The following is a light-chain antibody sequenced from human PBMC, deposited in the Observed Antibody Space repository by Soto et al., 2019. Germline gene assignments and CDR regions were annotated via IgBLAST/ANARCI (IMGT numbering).Light chain of an antibody. J-gene: IGLJ2*01. Sequence: QSVLTQPPSVSGTPGHKVSISCSGSTSNLGGNTVNWYQQLPGTAPKLLIYTNNKRPSGVPDRFSGAKSGTSASLAISGLRYEDEADFYCAAWDDSLNAVVFGGGTQLTVL. CDR3: AAWDDSLNAVV. CDR2: TNN. V-gene: IGLV1-44*01. CDR1: TSNLGGNT.